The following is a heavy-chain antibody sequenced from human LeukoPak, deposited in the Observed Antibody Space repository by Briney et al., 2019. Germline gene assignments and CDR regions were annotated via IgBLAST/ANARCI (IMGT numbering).Heavy chain of an antibody. CDR2: IYPGDSDT. D-gene: IGHD3-22*01. J-gene: IGHJ3*02. CDR1: GYSFTTHW. Sequence: GESLKISCKGSGYSFTTHWIGWVRQMPGKGLEWMGIIYPGDSDTRYSPSFQGQVTISADKSISTAYLQWSSLKASDTAMYYCASAGSSSDYYYFSAFDIWGQGTMVTVSS. CDR3: ASAGSSSDYYYFSAFDI. V-gene: IGHV5-51*01.